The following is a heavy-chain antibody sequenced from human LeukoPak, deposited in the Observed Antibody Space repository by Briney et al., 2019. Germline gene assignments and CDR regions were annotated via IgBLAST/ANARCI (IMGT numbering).Heavy chain of an antibody. Sequence: SVKVSCKASGGTFSSYAISWVRQAPGQGLEWMGGIIPIFGTANYAQKFQGRVTMTRDTSTSTVYMELSSLRSEDTAVYYCASGSYSVSPFDYWGQGTLVTVSS. D-gene: IGHD1-26*01. J-gene: IGHJ4*02. CDR3: ASGSYSVSPFDY. V-gene: IGHV1-69*05. CDR2: IIPIFGTA. CDR1: GGTFSSYA.